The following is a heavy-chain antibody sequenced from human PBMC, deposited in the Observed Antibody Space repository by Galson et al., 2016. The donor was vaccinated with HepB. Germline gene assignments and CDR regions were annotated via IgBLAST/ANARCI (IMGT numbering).Heavy chain of an antibody. D-gene: IGHD6-13*01. CDR2: IVPMFEAT. V-gene: IGHV1-69*06. J-gene: IGHJ6*02. Sequence: SVKVSCKAYAGTFDSYSMNWVRQAPGQGLEWMGGIVPMFEATKYAEKFQGRMTISADRSTRTLYMELSRLTSGDTAMYYCARSRVEKQLVYYYYALDAWGQGTPVTVSS. CDR1: AGTFDSYS. CDR3: ARSRVEKQLVYYYYALDA.